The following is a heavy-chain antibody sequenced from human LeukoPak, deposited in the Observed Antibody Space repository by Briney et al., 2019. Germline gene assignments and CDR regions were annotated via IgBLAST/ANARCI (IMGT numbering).Heavy chain of an antibody. CDR2: IHYSGGT. V-gene: IGHV4-31*03. CDR3: ARDGCSGPSCHGNWFDP. CDR1: GGSISSGSYF. J-gene: IGHJ5*02. D-gene: IGHD2-2*01. Sequence: SETLSLTCTVSGGSISSGSYFWSWIRQHPGKGLEWIGYIHYSGGTYNNPSLKSRVTISVDTSKNQLSLKLSSVTAADTAVYYCARDGCSGPSCHGNWFDPWGQGTLVTVYS.